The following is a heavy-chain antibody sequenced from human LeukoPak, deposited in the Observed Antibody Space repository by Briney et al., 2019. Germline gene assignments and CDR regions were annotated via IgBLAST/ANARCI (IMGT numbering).Heavy chain of an antibody. V-gene: IGHV4-59*01. CDR3: ARDRELGY. CDR2: SYHRGST. J-gene: IGHJ4*02. CDR1: GGSISSYY. D-gene: IGHD1-1*01. Sequence: SSETLFLTCTVSGGSISSYYWGWIRQSPGKGLEWIGWSYHRGSTSYNPSLKSRVAISVDTSKNQFSLKLSSVTAADTAVYYCARDRELGYWGQGTLVIVSS.